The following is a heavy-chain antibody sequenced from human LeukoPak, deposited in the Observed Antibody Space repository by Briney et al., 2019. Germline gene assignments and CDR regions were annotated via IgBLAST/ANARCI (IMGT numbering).Heavy chain of an antibody. J-gene: IGHJ5*02. CDR2: INPNSGGT. D-gene: IGHD2-2*01. V-gene: IGHV1-2*02. CDR1: GYSFTGYY. Sequence: ASVKISCKASGYSFTGYYMHWVRQAPGQGLEWMGWINPNSGGTNYAQKFQGRVTMTRDTSISTAYMELSRLRSVDTAVYYCARQGYCSSTSCRNWFDPWGQGTLVTVSS. CDR3: ARQGYCSSTSCRNWFDP.